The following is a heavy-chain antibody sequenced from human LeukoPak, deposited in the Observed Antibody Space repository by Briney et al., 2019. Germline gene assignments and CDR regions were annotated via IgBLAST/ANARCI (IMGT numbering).Heavy chain of an antibody. J-gene: IGHJ4*02. CDR2: IYYSGST. CDR3: ARTIIRYSEFDY. V-gene: IGHV4-59*01. D-gene: IGHD3-10*01. CDR1: GGSISSYY. Sequence: SETLSLTCTVSGGSISSYYWSWIRQPPGEGLEWIGYIYYSGSTNYNPSLKSRVTISVDTSKNQFSLKLSSVTAADTAVYYCARTIIRYSEFDYWGQGTLVTVSS.